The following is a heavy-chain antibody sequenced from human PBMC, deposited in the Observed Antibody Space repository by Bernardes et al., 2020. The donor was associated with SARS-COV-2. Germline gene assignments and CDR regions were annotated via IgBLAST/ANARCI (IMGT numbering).Heavy chain of an antibody. D-gene: IGHD6-13*01. CDR1: GYGFTNYW. CDR3: ARRGGRDQEGGSSWYRDWFYDF. V-gene: IGHV5-51*01. Sequence: GESLKISCQGSGYGFTNYWIGWVRQTSGKGLEWMGIIYPEDSDVRYSPSFLGQVTISADKSIDTVYLEWSSLKSSDTATYFCARRGGRDQEGGSSWYRDWFYDFWGGGTLVAVSS. CDR2: IYPEDSDV. J-gene: IGHJ2*01.